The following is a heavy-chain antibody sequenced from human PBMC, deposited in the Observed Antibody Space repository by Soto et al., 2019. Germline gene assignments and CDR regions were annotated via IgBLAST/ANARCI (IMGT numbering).Heavy chain of an antibody. Sequence: QVRLVESGRGVVQPGRSLRLTCVASGFTLSNYGMHWVRQAPGKGLEWVAVISYDGTNTYYADSVKGRFTISRDKSRNTLYLQMNSPRAEDTAVYYCARQLGMGAFDIWGQGTMVTVSS. J-gene: IGHJ3*02. D-gene: IGHD7-27*01. CDR1: GFTLSNYG. CDR2: ISYDGTNT. V-gene: IGHV3-30*03. CDR3: ARQLGMGAFDI.